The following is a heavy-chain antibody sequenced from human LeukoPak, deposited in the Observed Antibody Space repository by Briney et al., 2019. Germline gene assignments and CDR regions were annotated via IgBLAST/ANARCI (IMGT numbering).Heavy chain of an antibody. Sequence: ASVKVSCKASGYTFTSYGISWVRQAPGQGLEWTGWISAYNGNTDYAQKLQGRVTMTTDTSTSTAYMGLRSLRSDDTAVYYCARAVTMVRAYFDYWGQGTLVTVSS. D-gene: IGHD3-10*01. J-gene: IGHJ4*02. V-gene: IGHV1-18*01. CDR1: GYTFTSYG. CDR2: ISAYNGNT. CDR3: ARAVTMVRAYFDY.